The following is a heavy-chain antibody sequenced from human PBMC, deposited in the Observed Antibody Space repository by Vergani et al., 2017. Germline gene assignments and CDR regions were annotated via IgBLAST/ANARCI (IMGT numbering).Heavy chain of an antibody. CDR3: ARCFRDEGXIYGGTVENWFDP. J-gene: IGHJ5*02. CDR2: IYYSENK. D-gene: IGHD3-10*01. CDR1: GGSITYGAFY. Sequence: QVKLQESGPGLVKPSETLPLTCTVSGGSITYGAFYWGWIRQSPGKGLEWIGSIYYSENKFYNPSLESRVTLSIDTTKNQFSLKLKSVTAADTAVYYCARCFRDEGXIYGGTVENWFDPWGQGTLVTVSS. V-gene: IGHV4-39*01.